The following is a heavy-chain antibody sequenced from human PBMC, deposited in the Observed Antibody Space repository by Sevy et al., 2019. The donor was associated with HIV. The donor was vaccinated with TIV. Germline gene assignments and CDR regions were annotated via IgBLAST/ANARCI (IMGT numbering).Heavy chain of an antibody. CDR3: ARDKFLRLGELSLLYY. J-gene: IGHJ4*02. CDR1: GFTFSSYW. V-gene: IGHV3-7*03. D-gene: IGHD3-16*02. CDR2: IKQDGSEK. Sequence: GGSLRLSCAASGFTFSSYWMSWVRQAPGKGLDWVANIKQDGSEKYYVDSVKGRFTISRDNAKNSLYLQMNSLRAEDTAVYYCARDKFLRLGELSLLYYWGQGTLVTVSS.